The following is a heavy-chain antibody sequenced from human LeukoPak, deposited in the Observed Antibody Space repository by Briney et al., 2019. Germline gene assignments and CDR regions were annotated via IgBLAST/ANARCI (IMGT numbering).Heavy chain of an antibody. V-gene: IGHV3-23*01. J-gene: IGHJ3*02. CDR2: ISGSGGST. Sequence: GGSLRLSCAASGFTFSSYGMSWVRQAPGKGLEWVSAISGSGGSTYYADSVKGRFTISRDSSKNTLYLQMNSLRAEDTAVYYCAKGRSSGYFSFFVAFDIWGQGTMVTVSS. CDR1: GFTFSSYG. D-gene: IGHD3-22*01. CDR3: AKGRSSGYFSFFVAFDI.